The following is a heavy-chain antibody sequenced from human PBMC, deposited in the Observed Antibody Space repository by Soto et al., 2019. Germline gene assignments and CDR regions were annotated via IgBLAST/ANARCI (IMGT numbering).Heavy chain of an antibody. D-gene: IGHD6-19*01. CDR1: GYTFTSYG. V-gene: IGHV1-18*01. J-gene: IGHJ5*02. CDR2: ISAYNGNT. CDR3: ARAPPYSSGWYAGFDP. Sequence: QVQLVQSGAEVKKPGASVKVSCKASGYTFTSYGISWVRQAPGQGLEWMGWISAYNGNTNYAQKLQGRVTMTTDTTTSTAYMALRSLRSEDTAVYYGARAPPYSSGWYAGFDPWGQGTLVTVSS.